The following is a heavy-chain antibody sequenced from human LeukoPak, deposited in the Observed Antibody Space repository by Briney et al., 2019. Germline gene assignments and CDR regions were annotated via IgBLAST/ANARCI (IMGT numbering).Heavy chain of an antibody. CDR1: GFTVSSYG. CDR3: AKDRRMPRIVGATCFDY. CDR2: ISYDGSNK. D-gene: IGHD1-26*01. Sequence: GGSLRLSCAASGFTVSSYGMHWVRQAPGKGLEWVAVISYDGSNKYYADSVKGRFTISRDNSKNTLYLQMNSLRAEDTAVYYCAKDRRMPRIVGATCFDYWGQGTLVTVSS. V-gene: IGHV3-30*18. J-gene: IGHJ4*02.